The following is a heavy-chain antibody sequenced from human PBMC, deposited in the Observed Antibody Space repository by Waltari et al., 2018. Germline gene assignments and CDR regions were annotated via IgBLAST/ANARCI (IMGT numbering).Heavy chain of an antibody. CDR2: INHSGST. Sequence: QVQLQQWGAGLLKPSETLSLTCAVYGGSFSGYYWSWIRQPPGKGMEWIGEINHSGSTNYNPSLKSRFTISVDTSKNQFSLKLSSVTAADTAVYYCARGGVIAWVDYWGQGTLFTVSS. V-gene: IGHV4-34*01. CDR1: GGSFSGYY. CDR3: ARGGVIAWVDY. J-gene: IGHJ4*02. D-gene: IGHD3-16*01.